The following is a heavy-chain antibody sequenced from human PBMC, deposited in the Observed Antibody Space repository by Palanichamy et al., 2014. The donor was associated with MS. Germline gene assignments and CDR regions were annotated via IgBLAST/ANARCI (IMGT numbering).Heavy chain of an antibody. CDR2: IYYNGNT. D-gene: IGHD6-19*01. J-gene: IGHJ3*02. CDR1: GGSISSTY. Sequence: QVQPQESGPGLVKPSETLSLTCTFSGGSISSTYWSWIRQPPGKGLEWVGSIYYNGNTDYSPSLRSRLTISLDTSKNQFSLNLSSVTAADTAVYYCATERVPGRYSFDIWGQGTTVTVSS. CDR3: ATERVPGRYSFDI. V-gene: IGHV4-59*08.